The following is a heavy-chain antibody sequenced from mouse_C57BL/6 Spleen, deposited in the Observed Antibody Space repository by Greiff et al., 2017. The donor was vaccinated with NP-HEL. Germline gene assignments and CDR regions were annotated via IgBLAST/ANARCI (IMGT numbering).Heavy chain of an antibody. Sequence: VQLQQSGPELVKPGASVKISCKASGYAFSSSWMNWVKQRPGKGLEWIGRIYPGDGDTNYNGKFKGKATLTADKSSSTAYMQLRSLTSEDSAVYFWARSYGSSSWFAYWGQGTLVTVSA. V-gene: IGHV1-82*01. D-gene: IGHD1-1*01. CDR1: GYAFSSSW. CDR3: ARSYGSSSWFAY. CDR2: IYPGDGDT. J-gene: IGHJ3*01.